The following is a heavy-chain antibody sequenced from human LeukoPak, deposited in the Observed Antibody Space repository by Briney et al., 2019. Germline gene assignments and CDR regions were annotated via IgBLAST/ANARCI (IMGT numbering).Heavy chain of an antibody. CDR1: GFTFSDYY. D-gene: IGHD4-17*01. J-gene: IGHJ4*02. Sequence: GGSLRLSCAASGFTFSDYYMSWIRQAPGKGLEWVSYISSSSSYTNYADSVKGRFTISRDNAKNSLYLQMNSLGAEDTAVYYCAREALRSGKRGYYFDYWGQGTLVTVSS. CDR3: AREALRSGKRGYYFDY. V-gene: IGHV3-11*05. CDR2: ISSSSSYT.